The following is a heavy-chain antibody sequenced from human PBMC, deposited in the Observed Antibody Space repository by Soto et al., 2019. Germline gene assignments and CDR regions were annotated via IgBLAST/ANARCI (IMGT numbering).Heavy chain of an antibody. CDR2: IYPGDSDT. CDR1: GCSFTRYW. J-gene: IGHJ6*02. CDR3: ARQGSRGWDQHVGYYYYGMDV. Sequence: EASLKISCKGSGCSFTRYWMGWVRQMHGKGLEWMGIIYPGDSDTRYSPSFQGHVTISADKSISTAYLQWSSLKPSDTARSYCARQGSRGWDQHVGYYYYGMDVWGQGTTVTVS. D-gene: IGHD6-19*01. V-gene: IGHV5-51*01.